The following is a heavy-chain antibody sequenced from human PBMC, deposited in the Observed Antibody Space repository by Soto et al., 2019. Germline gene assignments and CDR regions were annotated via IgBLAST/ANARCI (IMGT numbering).Heavy chain of an antibody. CDR2: ISSTSGTI. CDR1: GFVFSTYS. D-gene: IGHD6-19*01. V-gene: IGHV3-48*02. Sequence: EGQLVESGGNLVRPGGSLRLSCEASGFVFSTYSMNWVRQAPGKGLEWISYISSTSGTIYYADSVKGRFTIFRDNAKNSLFLQMNGLRDDDTAVYYGANQKIRVSVAGTLYGLGVWGQGTTVTVSS. J-gene: IGHJ6*02. CDR3: ANQKIRVSVAGTLYGLGV.